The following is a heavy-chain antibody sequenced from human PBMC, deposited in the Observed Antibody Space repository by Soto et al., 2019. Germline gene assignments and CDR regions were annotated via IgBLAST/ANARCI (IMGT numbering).Heavy chain of an antibody. D-gene: IGHD3-10*01. CDR1: GGSISSYY. CDR3: ARGRAGSRFDP. J-gene: IGHJ5*02. Sequence: PSETLSLTCTVSGGSISSYYWSWIRQPPGKGLEWIGYIYYSGSTNYNPSLKSRVTISVDTSKNQFSLKLSSVTAADTAVYYCARGRAGSRFDPWGQGTLVTVSS. V-gene: IGHV4-59*01. CDR2: IYYSGST.